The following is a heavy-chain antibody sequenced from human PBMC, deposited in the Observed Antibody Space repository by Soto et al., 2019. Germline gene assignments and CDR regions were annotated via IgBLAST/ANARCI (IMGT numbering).Heavy chain of an antibody. CDR2: ISAYNGNT. CDR1: GYTFTSYG. D-gene: IGHD3-10*01. V-gene: IGHV1-18*01. Sequence: ASVKVSCKASGYTFTSYGISWVRQAPGQGLEWMGWISAYNGNTNYAQKLQGRVTMTTDTSTSTAYMELGSLRSEDTAVYYCARGGEVSLVYNWFDPWGQGTLVTVSS. CDR3: ARGGEVSLVYNWFDP. J-gene: IGHJ5*02.